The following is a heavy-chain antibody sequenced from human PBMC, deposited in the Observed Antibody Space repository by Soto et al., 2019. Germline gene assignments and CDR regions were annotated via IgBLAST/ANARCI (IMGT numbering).Heavy chain of an antibody. V-gene: IGHV4-4*07. CDR1: GGSISSYY. Sequence: QVQLQESGPGLVKPSETLSLTCTVSGGSISSYYWSWIRQPAGKGLEWIGRIYTSGSTNYNPSLKSRVTMSVDTSKNPFSLKLSSVTAADKAVYYCAREGSSSWYDWFDPWGQGTLVTVS. J-gene: IGHJ5*02. CDR2: IYTSGST. D-gene: IGHD6-13*01. CDR3: AREGSSSWYDWFDP.